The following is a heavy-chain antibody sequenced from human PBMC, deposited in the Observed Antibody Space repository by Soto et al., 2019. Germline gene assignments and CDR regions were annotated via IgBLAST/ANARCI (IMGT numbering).Heavy chain of an antibody. CDR1: GLSFRLYY. Sequence: LSLTGACCGLSFRLYYWSWIRQPPWKWPEWIGEINHSGSTNYNTSLTSRLTISVAKSKKQFSMKLSSVTAADTAAYSCARTSSLTIFGVVISKRFDPWGQGSRVAVTS. V-gene: IGHV4-34*01. D-gene: IGHD3-3*01. CDR3: ARTSSLTIFGVVISKRFDP. J-gene: IGHJ5*02. CDR2: INHSGST.